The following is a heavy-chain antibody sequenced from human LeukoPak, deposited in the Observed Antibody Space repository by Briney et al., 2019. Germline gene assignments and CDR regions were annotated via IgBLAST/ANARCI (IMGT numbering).Heavy chain of an antibody. D-gene: IGHD2-15*01. CDR1: AYSLSSDYF. V-gene: IGHV4-38-2*02. J-gene: IGHJ4*02. CDR3: AREGAHCSGGSCYLPY. CDR2: FYHSGST. Sequence: SETLSLTCTVSAYSLSSDYFWGWIRQPPGKGLEWIGSFYHSGSTYYNPSLKSRVTISVDTSKSQFSLNLSSVTAADTAVYYCAREGAHCSGGSCYLPYWGQGTLVTVSS.